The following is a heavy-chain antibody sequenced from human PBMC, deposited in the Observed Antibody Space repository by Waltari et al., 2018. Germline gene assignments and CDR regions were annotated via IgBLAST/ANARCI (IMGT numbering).Heavy chain of an antibody. Sequence: EVQLVESGGGLVKPGGSLRLSCAASGFTFSSYSMNWVRQAPGKGLEWVSSISSSSSYIDYADSVKGRFTISRDNAKNSLYLQMNSLRAEDTAVYYCARDYSSGWYPIDYWGQGTLVTVSS. CDR3: ARDYSSGWYPIDY. D-gene: IGHD6-19*01. CDR2: ISSSSSYI. V-gene: IGHV3-21*01. CDR1: GFTFSSYS. J-gene: IGHJ4*02.